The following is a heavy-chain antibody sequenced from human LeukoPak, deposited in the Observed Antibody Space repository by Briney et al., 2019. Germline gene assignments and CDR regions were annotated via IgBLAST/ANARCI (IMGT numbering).Heavy chain of an antibody. CDR2: ISYDGSNK. D-gene: IGHD1-14*01. Sequence: SCKASGYTFTSYAMHWVRQAPGKGLEWVAVISYDGSNKYYADSVKGRFTISRDNSKNTLYLQMNSLRAEDTAVYYCARDPLRREAYYFDYWGQGTLVTVSS. J-gene: IGHJ4*02. CDR1: GYTFTSYA. V-gene: IGHV3-30-3*01. CDR3: ARDPLRREAYYFDY.